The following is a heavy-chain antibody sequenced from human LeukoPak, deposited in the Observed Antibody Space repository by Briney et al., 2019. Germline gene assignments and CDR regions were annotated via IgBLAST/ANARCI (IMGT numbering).Heavy chain of an antibody. J-gene: IGHJ6*02. V-gene: IGHV4-39*01. D-gene: IGHD1-26*01. CDR1: GGSISSSSYY. Sequence: SGTLSLTCTVSGGSISSSSYYWGWIRQPPGKGLEWIGSIYYSGSTYYNPSLKSRVTISVDTSKNQFSLKLSSVTAADTAVYYCARRSSGSYVGYYYYGMDVWGQGTTVTVSS. CDR2: IYYSGST. CDR3: ARRSSGSYVGYYYYGMDV.